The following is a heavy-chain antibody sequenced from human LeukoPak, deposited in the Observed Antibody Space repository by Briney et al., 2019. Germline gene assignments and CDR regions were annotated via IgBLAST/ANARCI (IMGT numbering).Heavy chain of an antibody. CDR2: ISHDGSKK. Sequence: GGSLRLSCAASGFTFSSYSMNWVRQAPGKGLEWVAVISHDGSKKYYADSVKGRFTISRDNSKNTLYLQMNSLRDEDTAVYYCAKDPYSGSFEYFQHWGQGTLVTVSS. CDR3: AKDPYSGSFEYFQH. J-gene: IGHJ1*01. V-gene: IGHV3-30*18. D-gene: IGHD1-26*01. CDR1: GFTFSSYS.